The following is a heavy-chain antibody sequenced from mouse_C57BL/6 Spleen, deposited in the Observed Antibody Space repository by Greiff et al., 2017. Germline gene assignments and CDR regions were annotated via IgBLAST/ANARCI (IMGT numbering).Heavy chain of an antibody. CDR1: GYSFTGYY. CDR3: ASYGDYGACFAY. V-gene: IGHV1-42*01. J-gene: IGHJ3*01. CDR2: INPSTGGT. D-gene: IGHD2-4*01. Sequence: EVQLQQSGPELVKPGASVKISCKASGYSFTGYYMNWVKQSPEKSLEWIGEINPSTGGTTYNQKFKAKATLTVDKSSSTAYMQLKSLTSEDSAVYYCASYGDYGACFAYWGQGTLVTVSA.